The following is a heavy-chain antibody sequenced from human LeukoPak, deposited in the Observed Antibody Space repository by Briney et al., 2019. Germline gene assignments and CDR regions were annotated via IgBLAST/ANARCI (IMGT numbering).Heavy chain of an antibody. CDR1: GFTFSNYA. CDR2: ISGTGGST. CDR3: AKDTTYYYGSGSCRFDH. V-gene: IGHV3-23*01. Sequence: PGGSLRLSCAASGFTFSNYAMSWVRQAPGKGLEWVSGISGTGGSTYYADSVKGRFTVSRDNSKNTLYLQMNSLRAEDTAVYYCAKDTTYYYGSGSCRFDHWGQGTLVTVSS. D-gene: IGHD3-10*01. J-gene: IGHJ4*02.